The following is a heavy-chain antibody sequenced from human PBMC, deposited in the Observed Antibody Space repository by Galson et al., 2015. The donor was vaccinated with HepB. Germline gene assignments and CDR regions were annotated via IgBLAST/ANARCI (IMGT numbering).Heavy chain of an antibody. V-gene: IGHV3-7*01. Sequence: SLRLSCAASKFAFSTYWMTWVRQAPGKGLEWVANIKQDGSEKYYVDAVKGRFTISRDNPKNSLYLQMNSLRVEDTAVYYCAKEFVFTSASWAVGWYYGLDVWGQGTTVTVSS. CDR2: IKQDGSEK. CDR3: AKEFVFTSASWAVGWYYGLDV. CDR1: KFAFSTYW. J-gene: IGHJ6*02. D-gene: IGHD2-2*01.